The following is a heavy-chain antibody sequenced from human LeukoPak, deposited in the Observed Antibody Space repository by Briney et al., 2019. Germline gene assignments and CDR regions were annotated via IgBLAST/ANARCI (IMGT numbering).Heavy chain of an antibody. CDR1: GFTFSSYE. CDR3: ARSYDILTGYTSYFDY. V-gene: IGHV3-48*03. J-gene: IGHJ4*02. D-gene: IGHD3-9*01. Sequence: GGSLRLSCAASGFTFSSYEMNWVRQAPGKGLEWASYISSSGSTIYYADSVKGRFTISRDNAKNSLYLQMNSLRAEDTAVYYCARSYDILTGYTSYFDYWGQGTLVTVSS. CDR2: ISSSGSTI.